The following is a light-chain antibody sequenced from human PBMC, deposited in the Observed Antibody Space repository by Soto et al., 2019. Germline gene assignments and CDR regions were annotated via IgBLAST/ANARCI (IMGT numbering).Light chain of an antibody. J-gene: IGKJ4*01. CDR1: QSISSN. CDR3: QQYNNWPRAT. V-gene: IGKV3-15*01. CDR2: RTS. Sequence: EIVMTQSPATLSVSPGERATRSCRASQSISSNLAWYQQKPGQAPRLLMFRTSSRATGFPARFSGSGSGTEFNLTISSLQSEDFGVYYCQQYNNWPRATFGGGTKVDI.